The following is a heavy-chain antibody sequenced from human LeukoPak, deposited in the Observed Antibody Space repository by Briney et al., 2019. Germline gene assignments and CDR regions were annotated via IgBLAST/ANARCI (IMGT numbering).Heavy chain of an antibody. V-gene: IGHV4-61*02. D-gene: IGHD4-17*01. CDR2: IYISGST. CDR1: GVSISSASYY. J-gene: IGHJ4*02. Sequence: SETPSLTCTVSGVSISSASYYWSWIRQPAGKGLEWIGRIYISGSTNYKSSLKSRVTISLDTSKNQFSLKLSSVTAADTAVYYCAREREGPYGYLDYWGQGTLVIVSS. CDR3: AREREGPYGYLDY.